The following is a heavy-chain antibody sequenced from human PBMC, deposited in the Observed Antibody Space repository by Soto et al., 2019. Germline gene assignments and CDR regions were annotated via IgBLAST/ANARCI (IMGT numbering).Heavy chain of an antibody. V-gene: IGHV4-59*08. CDR1: GRSIRSYY. Sequence: SVTLSLTCTVLGRSIRSYYWRWIRQPPRKGLEWIGYIYYSGSTNYNPSLKSRVTISVDTSKNQFSLKLSSVTAADTAVYYCARLVRYCSGGSCYFTRDAFDIWGQGTMVT. CDR2: IYYSGST. D-gene: IGHD2-15*01. J-gene: IGHJ3*02. CDR3: ARLVRYCSGGSCYFTRDAFDI.